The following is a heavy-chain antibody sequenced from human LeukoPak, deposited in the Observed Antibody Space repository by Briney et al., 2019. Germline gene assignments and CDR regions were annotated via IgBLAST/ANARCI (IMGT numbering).Heavy chain of an antibody. D-gene: IGHD6-13*01. J-gene: IGHJ6*04. CDR1: SGSISSYY. Sequence: SETLSLTCTVFSGSISSYYWSWIRQPPGKGLEWIGYIYYSGSTNYNPSLKSRVTISVDTSKNQFSLKLSSVTAADTAVYYCARVSSSWYFYYYGMDVWGKGTTVTVSS. CDR3: ARVSSSWYFYYYGMDV. V-gene: IGHV4-59*01. CDR2: IYYSGST.